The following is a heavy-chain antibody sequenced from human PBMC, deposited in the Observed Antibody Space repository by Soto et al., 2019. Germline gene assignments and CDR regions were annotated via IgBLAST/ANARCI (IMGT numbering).Heavy chain of an antibody. D-gene: IGHD6-19*01. CDR1: GFTFSDRY. V-gene: IGHV3-72*01. CDR2: IRKKSNSYST. CDR3: VGLGYSSGYHYHEY. Sequence: EVQVVESGGGLVQPGGSLRLSCEASGFTFSDRYMDWVRQTPGKGLEWVGRIRKKSNSYSTDYAASVKGRFTISRDDSKNSLYLQMDSLKAEDAAVYYCVGLGYSSGYHYHEYWGQGNLVTVSS. J-gene: IGHJ4*02.